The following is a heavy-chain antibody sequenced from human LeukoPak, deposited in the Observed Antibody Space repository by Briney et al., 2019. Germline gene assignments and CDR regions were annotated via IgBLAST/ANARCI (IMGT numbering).Heavy chain of an antibody. CDR1: GFTFSSSG. CDR2: ITSSSTYI. D-gene: IGHD3-16*02. J-gene: IGHJ4*02. CDR3: ARDVNDYVWGSYRTDY. Sequence: GGSLRLSCAASGFTFSSSGMNWVRQAPGKGLEGVSSITSSSTYIYYADSVRGRFTISRDNAKNSLYLQMNSLRAEDTAVYYCARDVNDYVWGSYRTDYWGQGTLVTVSS. V-gene: IGHV3-21*01.